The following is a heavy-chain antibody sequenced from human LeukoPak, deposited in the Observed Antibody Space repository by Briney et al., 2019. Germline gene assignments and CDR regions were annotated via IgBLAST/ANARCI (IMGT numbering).Heavy chain of an antibody. J-gene: IGHJ1*01. V-gene: IGHV1-18*01. CDR1: GYTFTSYD. CDR3: ARDKAVTTEVTQHFQH. D-gene: IGHD4-23*01. Sequence: ASVKVSCKASGYTFTSYDINWVRQAPGQGLEWMGWISAYNGYTDYAQKFQFRVTMTTDTSTSTAYMELRSLRSDDTAVYYCARDKAVTTEVTQHFQHWGQGTLVTVPS. CDR2: ISAYNGYT.